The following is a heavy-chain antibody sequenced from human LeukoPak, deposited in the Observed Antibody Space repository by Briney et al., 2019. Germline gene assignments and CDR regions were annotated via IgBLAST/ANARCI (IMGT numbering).Heavy chain of an antibody. J-gene: IGHJ5*02. CDR1: GFTFSSFG. V-gene: IGHV3-23*01. CDR2: ISGSGGST. CDR3: AKEHRLTNWFDP. D-gene: IGHD2-21*01. Sequence: PGGSLRLSCAASGFTFSSFGMHWVRQAPGKGLEWVSAISGSGGSTYYADSVKGRFTISRDNSKNTLYLQMNSLRAEDTAVYYCAKEHRLTNWFDPWGQGTLVTVSS.